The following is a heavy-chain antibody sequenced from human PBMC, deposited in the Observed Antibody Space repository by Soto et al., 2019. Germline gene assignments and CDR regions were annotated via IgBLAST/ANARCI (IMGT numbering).Heavy chain of an antibody. Sequence: AESLRPSFPPSGFTFSNAWLIGIRQAPGRGPEWVGRNKSKTDGGTTDYAAPVKGRFTISRDDSKNTLYLQMNSLKTEDTAVYYCTTDDMITFGGVIIFDYWGQGP. CDR3: TTDDMITFGGVIIFDY. V-gene: IGHV3-15*01. J-gene: IGHJ4*02. CDR2: NKSKTDGGTT. D-gene: IGHD3-16*02. CDR1: GFTFSNAW.